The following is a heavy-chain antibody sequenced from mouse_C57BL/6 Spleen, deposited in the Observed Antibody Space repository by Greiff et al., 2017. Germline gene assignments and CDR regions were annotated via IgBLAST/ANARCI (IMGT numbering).Heavy chain of an antibody. V-gene: IGHV3-8*01. CDR2: ISYSGST. J-gene: IGHJ1*03. CDR3: ARLGYYDYDYWYFDV. Sequence: EVKLVESGPGLTKPSQTLSLTCSVTGYSITSDYWNWIRKFPGNKLEYMGYISYSGSTYYNPSLKSRISITRDTSKNQYYLQLNSVTTEDTATYYCARLGYYDYDYWYFDVWGTGTTVTVSS. D-gene: IGHD2-4*01. CDR1: GYSITSDY.